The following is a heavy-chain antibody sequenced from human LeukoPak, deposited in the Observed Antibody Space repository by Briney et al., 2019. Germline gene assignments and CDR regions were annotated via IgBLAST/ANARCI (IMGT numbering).Heavy chain of an antibody. CDR3: ARGGYDFWSGYPLDY. CDR2: INHSGST. V-gene: IGHV4-34*01. D-gene: IGHD3-3*01. J-gene: IGHJ4*02. CDR1: GGSFSGYY. Sequence: SETLSLTCAVYGGSFSGYYWSWIRQPPRKGLEWIGEINHSGSTNYNPSLKSRVTISVDTSKNQFSLKLSSVTAADTAVYYCARGGYDFWSGYPLDYWGQGTLVTVSS.